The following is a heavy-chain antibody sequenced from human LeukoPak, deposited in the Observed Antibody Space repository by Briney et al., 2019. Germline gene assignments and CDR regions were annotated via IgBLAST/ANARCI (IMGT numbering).Heavy chain of an antibody. D-gene: IGHD6-6*01. V-gene: IGHV3-30-3*01. CDR3: ARSRIATVDY. Sequence: XXWVAVISYDGSNKYYADSVKGRFTISRDNSKNTLYLQMNSLRAEDTAVYYCARSRIATVDYWGQGTLVTVSS. CDR2: ISYDGSNK. J-gene: IGHJ4*02.